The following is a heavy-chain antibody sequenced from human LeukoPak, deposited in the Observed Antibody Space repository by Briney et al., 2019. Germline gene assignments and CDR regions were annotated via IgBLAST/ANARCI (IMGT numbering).Heavy chain of an antibody. Sequence: GGSLRLSCAASGFIFSDYYMGWIRQAPGKGLEWVSAINGSGGSTYYADSVKGRFTISRDNSKNTLYLQMNSLRAEDTAVYYCAKWGCTGGSCYPFAYWGQGTLVTVSS. D-gene: IGHD2-15*01. CDR1: GFIFSDYY. CDR2: INGSGGST. J-gene: IGHJ4*02. CDR3: AKWGCTGGSCYPFAY. V-gene: IGHV3-23*01.